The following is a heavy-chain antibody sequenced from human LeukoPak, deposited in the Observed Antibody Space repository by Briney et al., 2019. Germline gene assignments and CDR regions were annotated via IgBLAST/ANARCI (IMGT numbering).Heavy chain of an antibody. Sequence: TSETLSLTCTASGGSISSGDYYWSWIRQPPGKGLEWIGYIYYSGSTYYNPSLKSRVTISVDTSKNQFSLKLSSVTAADTAVYYCARGYTIFGVVITRWFDPWGQGTLVTVSS. CDR3: ARGYTIFGVVITRWFDP. CDR2: IYYSGST. CDR1: GGSISSGDYY. D-gene: IGHD3-3*01. V-gene: IGHV4-30-4*08. J-gene: IGHJ5*02.